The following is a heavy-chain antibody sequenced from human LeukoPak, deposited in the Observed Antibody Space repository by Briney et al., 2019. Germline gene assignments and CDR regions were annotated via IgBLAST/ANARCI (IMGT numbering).Heavy chain of an antibody. J-gene: IGHJ4*01. D-gene: IGHD2-2*01. CDR3: ARDLPHVTNYATDESDAG. CDR1: GYTFTGYY. V-gene: IGHV1-2*02. Sequence: ASVKVARKASGYTFTGYYIHWVRQTPGQGLEWMGWIDPKTGDTHYALQFQGRVTMTRETSVTTVYMELSRLTSDDTAVYYCARDLPHVTNYATDESDAGWGHGILVTVSS. CDR2: IDPKTGDT.